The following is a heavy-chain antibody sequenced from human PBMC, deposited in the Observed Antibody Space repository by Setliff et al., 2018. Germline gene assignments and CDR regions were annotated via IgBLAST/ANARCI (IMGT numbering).Heavy chain of an antibody. Sequence: PGGSLRLSCAASGFTFRSYEMNWVRQAPGKGLEWVALIWNDGSTKFYGDSVKGRFTISRDNSENTLYLQMNSLRAEDTALYYCASLSRSYYDASGYFSNPFDIWGQGTVVTVS. CDR1: GFTFRSYE. J-gene: IGHJ3*02. D-gene: IGHD3-22*01. V-gene: IGHV3-33*08. CDR3: ASLSRSYYDASGYFSNPFDI. CDR2: IWNDGSTK.